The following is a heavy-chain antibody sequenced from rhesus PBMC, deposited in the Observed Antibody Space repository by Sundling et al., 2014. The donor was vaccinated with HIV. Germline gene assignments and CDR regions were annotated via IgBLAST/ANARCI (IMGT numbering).Heavy chain of an antibody. V-gene: IGHV4S10*01. D-gene: IGHD6-37*01. CDR1: GGSISGGYG. Sequence: QVQLQESGPGLLKPSETLSLTCAVSGGSISGGYGWDWIRQSPGKGLEWIGFIYGTTTGTKYNPSLKSRVTLSVDTSKNHLSLKLSSVTAADTAVYFCARVGSSGAWSYWGQGVLVTVSS. CDR2: IYGTTTGT. CDR3: ARVGSSGAWSY. J-gene: IGHJ4*01.